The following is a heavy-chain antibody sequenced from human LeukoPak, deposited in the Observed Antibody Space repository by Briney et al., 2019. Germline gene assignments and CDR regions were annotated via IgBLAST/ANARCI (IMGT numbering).Heavy chain of an antibody. J-gene: IGHJ5*02. CDR3: ARASIAVAGTSWFDP. Sequence: GGSLRLSCGASGFTFSSYAMHWVRQAPGKGLEWVAVISYDGSNKYYADSVKGRFTISRDNSKNTLYLQMNSLRAEDTAVYYCARASIAVAGTSWFDPWGQGTLVTVSS. CDR2: ISYDGSNK. CDR1: GFTFSSYA. D-gene: IGHD6-19*01. V-gene: IGHV3-30-3*01.